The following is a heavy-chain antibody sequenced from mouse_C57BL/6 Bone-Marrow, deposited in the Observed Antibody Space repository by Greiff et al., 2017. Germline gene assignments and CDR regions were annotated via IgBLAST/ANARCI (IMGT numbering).Heavy chain of an antibody. J-gene: IGHJ2*01. Sequence: ESGPGILQPSQTLSLTCSFSGFSLSTFGMGVGWIRQPSGQGLEWLAHIWWDDDKYYNPALKSRLTISKDTYKNRVFLMIANVDTADTATYYCARFPYDYDSYYFDYWGQGTTLTVSS. CDR1: GFSLSTFGMG. CDR2: IWWDDDK. CDR3: ARFPYDYDSYYFDY. V-gene: IGHV8-8*01. D-gene: IGHD2-4*01.